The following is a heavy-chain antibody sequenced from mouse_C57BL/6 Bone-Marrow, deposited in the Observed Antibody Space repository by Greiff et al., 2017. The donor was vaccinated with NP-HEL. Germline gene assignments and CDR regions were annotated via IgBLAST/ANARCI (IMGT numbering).Heavy chain of an antibody. CDR2: INPNNGGT. V-gene: IGHV1-18*01. D-gene: IGHD1-1*01. CDR3: AVAYGSSFRVDY. Sequence: VQLQQSGPELVKPGASVKIPCKASGYTFTDYNLDWVKQSHGKSLEWIGDINPNNGGTIYNQKFKGKATLTVDKSSSTAYMELRSLTSEDTAVYYCAVAYGSSFRVDYWGQGTSVTVSS. CDR1: GYTFTDYN. J-gene: IGHJ4*01.